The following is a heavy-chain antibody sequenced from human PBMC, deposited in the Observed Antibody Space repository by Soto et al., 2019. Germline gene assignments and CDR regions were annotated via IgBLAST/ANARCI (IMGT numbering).Heavy chain of an antibody. CDR3: ARIKTERWLQSNASYYFDY. CDR2: IIPILGIA. V-gene: IGHV1-69*02. CDR1: GGTFSSYT. Sequence: QVQLVQSGAEVKKPGSSVKVSCKASGGTFSSYTISWVRQAPGQGLEWMGRIIPILGIANYAQKFQGRVTITADKSTSTAYMELSSLRSEDTAVYYCARIKTERWLQSNASYYFDYWGQGTLVTVSS. D-gene: IGHD5-12*01. J-gene: IGHJ4*02.